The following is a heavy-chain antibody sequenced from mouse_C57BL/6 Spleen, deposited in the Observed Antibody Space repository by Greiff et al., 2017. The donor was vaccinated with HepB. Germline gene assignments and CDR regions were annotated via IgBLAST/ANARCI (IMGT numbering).Heavy chain of an antibody. J-gene: IGHJ3*01. D-gene: IGHD1-1*01. Sequence: EVQLVESGGGLVKPGGSLKLSCAASGFTFSDYGMHWVRQAPEKGLEWVAYISSGSSTIYYADTVKGRFTISRDNAKNTLFLQMTSLRSEDTAMYYCARPRVITTVVEFAYWGQGTLVTVSA. CDR1: GFTFSDYG. CDR2: ISSGSSTI. V-gene: IGHV5-17*01. CDR3: ARPRVITTVVEFAY.